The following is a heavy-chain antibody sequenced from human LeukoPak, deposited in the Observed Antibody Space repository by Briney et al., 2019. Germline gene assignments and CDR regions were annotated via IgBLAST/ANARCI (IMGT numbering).Heavy chain of an antibody. CDR3: ARLSTATRHWLAASDI. V-gene: IGHV1-2*06. Sequence: WASVKVSCKASGYTFTDYFMYWVRQAPGQGLEWMGRINPDAGDTNYAQTFQGRITMTRDTSISTAYMESSSLKSDDTAVYYCARLSTATRHWLAASDIWGQGTVVTVSS. J-gene: IGHJ3*02. CDR1: GYTFTDYF. D-gene: IGHD6-19*01. CDR2: INPDAGDT.